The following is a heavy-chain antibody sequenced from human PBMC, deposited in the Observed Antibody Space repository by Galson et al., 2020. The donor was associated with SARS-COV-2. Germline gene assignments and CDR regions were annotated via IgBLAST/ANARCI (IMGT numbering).Heavy chain of an antibody. Sequence: GESLKISCVGSGFTFGSYSMNWVRQAPGKGLEWISYISSSGNIIYYADSVEGRFTISRDNARSSVSLQMNSLRDKDTAMYYCARIDVDTGNDPRFDPWGQGTLVTVSS. V-gene: IGHV3-48*02. CDR3: ARIDVDTGNDPRFDP. CDR2: ISSSGNII. D-gene: IGHD3-3*01. J-gene: IGHJ5*02. CDR1: GFTFGSYS.